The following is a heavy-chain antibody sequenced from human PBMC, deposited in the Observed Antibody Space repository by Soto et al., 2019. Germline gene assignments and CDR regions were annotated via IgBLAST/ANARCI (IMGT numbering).Heavy chain of an antibody. D-gene: IGHD6-13*01. CDR2: IIPILGIA. J-gene: IGHJ4*02. V-gene: IGHV1-69*02. Sequence: SVKVSCKASGGTFSSYTINWVRQAPGQGLEWVGRIIPILGIAKNAQKFQGRVTITADKSTSTAYMELSSLRSEDTAVYYCASPGYSSSWRNFDYWGQGTLVTVSS. CDR3: ASPGYSSSWRNFDY. CDR1: GGTFSSYT.